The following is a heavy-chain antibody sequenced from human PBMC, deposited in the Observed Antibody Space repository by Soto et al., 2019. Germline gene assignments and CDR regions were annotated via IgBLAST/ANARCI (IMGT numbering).Heavy chain of an antibody. CDR2: ISYDGSNK. CDR1: GFTFSSYG. Sequence: QVQLVESGGGVVQPGRSLRLSCAASGFTFSSYGMHWVRQAPGKGLEWVAVISYDGSNKYYADSVKGRFTISRDNSKNTLYLQMNSLRAEDTAVYYCAKTDYGAGWYCDLWGRGTLVTVSS. J-gene: IGHJ2*01. CDR3: AKTDYGAGWYCDL. V-gene: IGHV3-30*18. D-gene: IGHD4-17*01.